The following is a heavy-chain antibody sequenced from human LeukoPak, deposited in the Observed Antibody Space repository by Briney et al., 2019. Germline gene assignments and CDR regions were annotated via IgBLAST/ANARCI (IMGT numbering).Heavy chain of an antibody. Sequence: GASVKVSCKASGCTFTRYGISWVRQAPGQGLEWMAGISSCNNNTKSGKMVQGRVTTTTDTSTRTAFLELRSLRSDDTAVYYCAREDYDGFDVWGQGTMVTASA. V-gene: IGHV1-18*01. CDR3: AREDYDGFDV. J-gene: IGHJ3*01. CDR1: GCTFTRYG. D-gene: IGHD3-16*01. CDR2: ISSCNNNT.